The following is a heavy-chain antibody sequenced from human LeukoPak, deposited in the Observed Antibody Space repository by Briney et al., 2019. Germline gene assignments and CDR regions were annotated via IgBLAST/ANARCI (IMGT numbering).Heavy chain of an antibody. D-gene: IGHD3-3*01. CDR3: ARGRFLESFDY. V-gene: IGHV4-59*01. CDR1: GGSISSYY. CDR2: IYYSGST. Sequence: PSETLSLTCTVSGGSISSYYWSWIRQPPGKGLEWIGYIYYSGSTNYNPSLKSRATISVDTSKNQFSLKLSSVTAADTAVYYCARGRFLESFDYWGQGTLVTVSS. J-gene: IGHJ4*02.